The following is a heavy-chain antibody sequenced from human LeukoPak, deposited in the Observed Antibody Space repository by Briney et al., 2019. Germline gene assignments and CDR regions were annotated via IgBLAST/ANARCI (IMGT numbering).Heavy chain of an antibody. V-gene: IGHV4-4*02. D-gene: IGHD6-13*01. CDR2: IYGSGNT. J-gene: IGHJ4*02. Sequence: PSGTLSLTCTVSSGAISTSHWLSWVRQPPGKGLEWIGEIYGSGNTNYNPSLKSRVTMSVDKTRIHLSLKLHSVTAADTAVYYCARYSSSWSFDYWGQGTLVTVSS. CDR3: ARYSSSWSFDY. CDR1: SGAISTSHW.